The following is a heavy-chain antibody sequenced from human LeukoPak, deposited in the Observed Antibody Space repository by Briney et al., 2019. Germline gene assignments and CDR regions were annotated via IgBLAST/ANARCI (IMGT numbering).Heavy chain of an antibody. Sequence: KAGGSLRLSCAASGFPFSSYTMNWVRQAPGKGLEWVSSISSSSSYIYYADSVKGRFTISRDNAKNSLYLQMNSLRAEDTAVYYCARGRYSSSSHFDYWGQGTLVTVSS. J-gene: IGHJ4*02. CDR2: ISSSSSYI. D-gene: IGHD6-6*01. CDR1: GFPFSSYT. V-gene: IGHV3-21*01. CDR3: ARGRYSSSSHFDY.